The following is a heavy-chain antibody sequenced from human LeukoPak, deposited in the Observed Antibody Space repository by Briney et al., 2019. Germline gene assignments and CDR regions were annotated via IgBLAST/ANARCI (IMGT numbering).Heavy chain of an antibody. D-gene: IGHD3-9*01. J-gene: IGHJ4*02. CDR2: INQDGSEK. CDR1: GFSFSSYW. V-gene: IGHV3-7*01. CDR3: AKDTQYYDILTGGFDY. Sequence: GGSLRLSCAASGFSFSSYWMTWVRQTPGKGLEWVANINQDGSEKYYVDSVKGRFTISRDNSKNTLYLQMNSLRAEDTAVYYCAKDTQYYDILTGGFDYWGQGTLVTVSS.